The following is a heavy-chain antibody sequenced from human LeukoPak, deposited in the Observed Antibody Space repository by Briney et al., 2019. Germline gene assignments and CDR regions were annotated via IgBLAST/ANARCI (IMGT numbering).Heavy chain of an antibody. CDR1: GSTFSNYW. Sequence: TGGSLRLSCVVSGSTFSNYWMHWVRQAPGKGLVWVSRINTDGSDTSYVDSVRGRFTVSRDNAKNTLYLQMNSLRSEDTAVYYCTRRGEDGFGYRYWGRGTLVSVSS. D-gene: IGHD5-12*01. CDR2: INTDGSDT. CDR3: TRRGEDGFGYRY. V-gene: IGHV3-74*01. J-gene: IGHJ4*02.